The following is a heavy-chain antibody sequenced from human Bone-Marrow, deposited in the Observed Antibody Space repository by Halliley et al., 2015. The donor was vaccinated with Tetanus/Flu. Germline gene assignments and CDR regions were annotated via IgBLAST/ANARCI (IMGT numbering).Heavy chain of an antibody. D-gene: IGHD1-26*01. CDR3: AREMYSARPYGAVSGFDY. V-gene: IGHV3-30-3*01. J-gene: IGHJ4*02. Sequence: SLRLSCAASGFTFSRHPIHWVRQAPGRGLEWVAAISKDGGSEYYADSVKGRFTISRDRSTNTVYLQVSSLRAGDTALYYCAREMYSARPYGAVSGFDYWGQGTLVSGSS. CDR1: GFTFSRHP. CDR2: ISKDGGSE.